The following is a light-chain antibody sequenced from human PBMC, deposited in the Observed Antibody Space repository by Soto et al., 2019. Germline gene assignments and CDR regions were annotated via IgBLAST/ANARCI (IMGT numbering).Light chain of an antibody. J-gene: IGLJ2*01. CDR1: SSNIGAGYD. CDR3: QAYDSSLSAVV. V-gene: IGLV1-40*01. CDR2: GNS. Sequence: QSVLTQPPSVSGAPGQSVTISCTGSSSNIGAGYDVHWYQQLPGTAPKLLIYGNSNRPSGVPDRFSGSKSGTSASLAIPGLQAEDEADYYCQAYDSSLSAVVFGGGAKLTVL.